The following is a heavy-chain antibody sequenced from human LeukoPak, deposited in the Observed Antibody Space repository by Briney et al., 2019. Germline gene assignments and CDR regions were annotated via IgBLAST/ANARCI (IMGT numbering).Heavy chain of an antibody. CDR1: GYSISSGYY. D-gene: IGHD5-18*01. CDR3: ARVGYSPLGWFDP. J-gene: IGHJ5*02. CDR2: IYHSGST. Sequence: SETLSLTCAVSGYSISSGYYWGWIRQPPGKGLEWIGSIYHSGSTYYNPSLKSRVTISVDTSKNQFSLKLSSVTAADTAVYYCARVGYSPLGWFDPWGQGTLVTVSS. V-gene: IGHV4-38-2*01.